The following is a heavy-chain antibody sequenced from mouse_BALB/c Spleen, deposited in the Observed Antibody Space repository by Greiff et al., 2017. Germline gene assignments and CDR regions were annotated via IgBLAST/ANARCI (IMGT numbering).Heavy chain of an antibody. V-gene: IGHV6-6*02. Sequence: EVKVVESGGGLVQPGGSMKLSCVASGFTFSNYWMNWVRQSPEKGLEWVAEIRLKSNNYATHYAESVKGRFTISRDDSKSSVYLQMNNLRAEDTGIYYCTRVFDYWGQGTTLTVSS. CDR3: TRVFDY. J-gene: IGHJ2*01. CDR1: GFTFSNYW. CDR2: IRLKSNNYAT.